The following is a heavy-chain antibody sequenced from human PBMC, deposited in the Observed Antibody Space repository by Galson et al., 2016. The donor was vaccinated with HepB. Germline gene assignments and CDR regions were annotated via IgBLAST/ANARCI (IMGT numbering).Heavy chain of an antibody. CDR3: ARQGFCSGSNCRGDAFDI. D-gene: IGHD2-15*01. J-gene: IGHJ3*02. Sequence: QSGAEVKKPGESLKISCKVSGYSFTKHWIDWVRQMPGKGLEWMWRIDPRDSYTHYGPTFQGHVTISTDRATNTAALQWSSLKVSDTGIYFCARQGFCSGSNCRGDAFDIWGQGTTVTVSS. CDR1: GYSFTKHW. CDR2: IDPRDSYT. V-gene: IGHV5-10-1*01.